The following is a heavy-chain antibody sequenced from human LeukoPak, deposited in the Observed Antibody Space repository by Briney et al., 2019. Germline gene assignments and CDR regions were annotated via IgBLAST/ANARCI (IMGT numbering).Heavy chain of an antibody. J-gene: IGHJ6*02. CDR1: GGXFSGYY. CDR3: ARDPGGSGYYRYPYYYYGTDV. V-gene: IGHV4-34*01. CDR2: INHSGST. D-gene: IGHD3-22*01. Sequence: SETLSLTCAVYGGXFSGYYCSWIRQPPGKGLEWIGEINHSGSTNYNPSLKSRVTISVDTSKNQFSLKLSSVTAADTAVYYCARDPGGSGYYRYPYYYYGTDVWGQGTTITVSS.